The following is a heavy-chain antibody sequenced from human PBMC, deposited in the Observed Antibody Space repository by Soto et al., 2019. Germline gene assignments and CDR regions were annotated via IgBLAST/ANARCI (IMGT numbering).Heavy chain of an antibody. CDR3: ARVGGQFLVLHYSSYGMDF. CDR2: INHSGST. J-gene: IGHJ6*02. Sequence: TSAVYGGSFSGYYWSWIRQPPGKGLEWIGEINHSGSTNYNPSLKSRVTISVDTSKNQFSLKLSSVTAADTAVYYCARVGGQFLVLHYSSYGMDFWCQ. V-gene: IGHV4-34*01. D-gene: IGHD3-3*01. CDR1: GGSFSGYY.